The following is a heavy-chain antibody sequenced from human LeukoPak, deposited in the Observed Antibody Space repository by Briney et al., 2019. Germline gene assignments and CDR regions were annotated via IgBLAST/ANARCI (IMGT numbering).Heavy chain of an antibody. CDR3: AREGGVTYYYDSSGYYYY. Sequence: GASVKVSCKASGYTFTGYYMHRVRQAPGQGLEWMGWINPNSGGTNYAQKFQGRVTMTRDTSISTAYMELSRLRSDDTAVYYCAREGGVTYYYDSSGYYYYWGQGTLVTLSS. D-gene: IGHD3-22*01. CDR2: INPNSGGT. J-gene: IGHJ4*02. V-gene: IGHV1-2*02. CDR1: GYTFTGYY.